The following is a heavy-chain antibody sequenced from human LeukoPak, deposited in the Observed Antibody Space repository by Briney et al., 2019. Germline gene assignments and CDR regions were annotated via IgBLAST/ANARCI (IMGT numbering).Heavy chain of an antibody. V-gene: IGHV3-7*01. J-gene: IGHJ4*02. CDR2: IKEDGSEI. CDR3: VTDQTGRHPYFFDY. D-gene: IGHD3-10*01. Sequence: PGGSLRLSCAASRFTFDDFGLSWVRQAPGKGLEWVANIKEDGSEIYYVDAVKGRFSISRDNAKTSLYLQMNNLSVADTAVYYCVTDQTGRHPYFFDYWGQGTLVTVSS. CDR1: RFTFDDFG.